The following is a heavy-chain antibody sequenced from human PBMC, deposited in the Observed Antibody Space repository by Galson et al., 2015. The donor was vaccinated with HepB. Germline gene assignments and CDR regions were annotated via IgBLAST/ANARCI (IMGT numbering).Heavy chain of an antibody. J-gene: IGHJ4*02. CDR2: IYSGDNT. V-gene: IGHV3-53*01. CDR1: GFSVSRKY. Sequence: SLRLSCAASGFSVSRKYMTWVRQAPGKGPEWVSIIYSGDNTYYTDSVKGRFTISRDNSRNTVDLQMTNLRVEDTAVYYRVRRGDYGSGSYYLHWGRGTLVTVSS. CDR3: VRRGDYGSGSYYLH. D-gene: IGHD3-10*01.